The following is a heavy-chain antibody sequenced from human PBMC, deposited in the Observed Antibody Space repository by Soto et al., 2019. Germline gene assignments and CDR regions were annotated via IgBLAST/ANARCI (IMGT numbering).Heavy chain of an antibody. Sequence: GGSLRISCAASGFTFNSYSMNWVRQAPGKGLEWVSYISSATTTIYYADSVKGRFTISRDNAKNSLYLHMNSLRDEDTAVYFCARELVLGLRSAFDIWGQGTLVTVSS. D-gene: IGHD2-15*01. V-gene: IGHV3-48*02. CDR3: ARELVLGLRSAFDI. J-gene: IGHJ3*02. CDR1: GFTFNSYS. CDR2: ISSATTTI.